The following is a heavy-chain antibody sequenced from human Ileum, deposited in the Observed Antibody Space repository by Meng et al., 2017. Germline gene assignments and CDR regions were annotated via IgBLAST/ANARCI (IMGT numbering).Heavy chain of an antibody. CDR3: ARGGGGGWPNWFDP. D-gene: IGHD6-19*01. CDR1: GGSVSSANSY. J-gene: IGHJ5*02. CDR2: VYNTGNT. Sequence: VRLQASCPVLVGPSENLPFTCTVSGGSVSSANSYWSWIRQTPGKGLEWIGYVYNTGNTNSNPSLRSRLTMSVDTSNSQFSLKLTSVTAADTAVYYCARGGGGGWPNWFDPWGQGTLVTVSS. V-gene: IGHV4-61*01.